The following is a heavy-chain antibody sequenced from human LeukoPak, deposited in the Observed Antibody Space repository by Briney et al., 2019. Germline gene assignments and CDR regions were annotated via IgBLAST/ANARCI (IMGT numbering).Heavy chain of an antibody. CDR2: IRYDGSNK. CDR1: GFTFSSYG. D-gene: IGHD1-26*01. Sequence: GGSLRLSCAASGFTFSSYGMHWVRQAPGKGLEWVAFIRYDGSNKYYADSVKGRFTISRDNSKNTLYLQMNSLRAEDTAVYYCAKAAPYASGSYFSAFDIWGQGTMVTVSS. J-gene: IGHJ3*02. V-gene: IGHV3-30*02. CDR3: AKAAPYASGSYFSAFDI.